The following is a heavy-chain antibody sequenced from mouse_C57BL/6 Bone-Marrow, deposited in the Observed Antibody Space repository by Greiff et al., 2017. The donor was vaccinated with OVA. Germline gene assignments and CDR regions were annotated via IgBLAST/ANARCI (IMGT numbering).Heavy chain of an antibody. Sequence: QVQLQQPGAELVMPGASVKLSCKASGYTFTSYWMHWVKQRPGQGLEWIGEIDPSDSSTNYNQKFKGKSTLTVDKSSSTAYMQLRSLTSEDSAVYYCARSVFIYDYDLAYWGQGTLVTVSA. CDR2: IDPSDSST. CDR1: GYTFTSYW. D-gene: IGHD2-4*01. J-gene: IGHJ3*01. CDR3: ARSVFIYDYDLAY. V-gene: IGHV1-69*01.